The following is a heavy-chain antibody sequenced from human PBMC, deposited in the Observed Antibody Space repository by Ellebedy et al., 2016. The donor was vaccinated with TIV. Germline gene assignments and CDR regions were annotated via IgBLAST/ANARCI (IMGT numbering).Heavy chain of an antibody. D-gene: IGHD3-22*01. V-gene: IGHV4-38-2*02. CDR1: GYSISSGYY. CDR2: IYHSGST. CDR3: ARDETYYYDSSGYNWFDP. J-gene: IGHJ5*02. Sequence: MPSETLSLTCTVSGYSISSGYYWDWIRQPPGKGLEWIGSIYHSGSTYYNPSLKSRVTISVDTSKNQFSLKLSSVTAADTAVYYCARDETYYYDSSGYNWFDPWGQGTLVTVSS.